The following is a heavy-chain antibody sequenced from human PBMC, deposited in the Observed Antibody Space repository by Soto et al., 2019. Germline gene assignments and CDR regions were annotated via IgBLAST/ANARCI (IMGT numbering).Heavy chain of an antibody. D-gene: IGHD6-6*01. Sequence: SETLSLTCTVSGGSISSYYWSWIRQPPGKGLEWIGYIYYSGSTNYNPSLKSRVTISVDTSKNQFSLKLSSVTAADTAVYYCARVSAARPFFNYYYYMDVWGKGTTVTVSS. CDR2: IYYSGST. CDR1: GGSISSYY. V-gene: IGHV4-59*01. CDR3: ARVSAARPFFNYYYYMDV. J-gene: IGHJ6*03.